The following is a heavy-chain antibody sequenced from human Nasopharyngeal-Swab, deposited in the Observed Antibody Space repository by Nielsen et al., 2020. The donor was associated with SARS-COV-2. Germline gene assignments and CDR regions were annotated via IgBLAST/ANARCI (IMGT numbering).Heavy chain of an antibody. CDR3: AKDQGALYCSGGSCYSGPQSNYYYGMDV. D-gene: IGHD2-15*01. CDR2: ISYDGSNK. V-gene: IGHV3-30*18. J-gene: IGHJ6*02. Sequence: WIRQPPGKGLEWVAVISYDGSNKYYADSVKGRFTISRDNSKNTLYLQMNSLRAEDTAVYYCAKDQGALYCSGGSCYSGPQSNYYYGMDVWGQGTTVTVSS.